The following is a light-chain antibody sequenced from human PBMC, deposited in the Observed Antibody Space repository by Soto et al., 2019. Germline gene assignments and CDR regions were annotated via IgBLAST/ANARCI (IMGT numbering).Light chain of an antibody. J-gene: IGKJ2*01. CDR1: QSVSSRN. Sequence: EIVLTQSPGTVSLSPGERATLSCRASQSVSSRNLAWNRQKPGPAPSLLIFGASNRATGIPARFSGSGSGTDFTLTISRLEPEDCAVYYCLRYGDSPPAYTFGQGTKLEIK. CDR3: LRYGDSPPAYT. V-gene: IGKV3-20*01. CDR2: GAS.